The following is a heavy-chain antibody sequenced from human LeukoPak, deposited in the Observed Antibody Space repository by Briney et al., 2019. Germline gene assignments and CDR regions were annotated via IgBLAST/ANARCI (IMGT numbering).Heavy chain of an antibody. V-gene: IGHV4-39*01. J-gene: IGHJ4*02. D-gene: IGHD1-26*01. CDR1: GGSISSSSYY. CDR3: AKRTYSENYWKHFDS. CDR2: IYYSENT. Sequence: SETLSLTCTVSGGSISSSSYYWGWIRQPPGKGLEWIGSIYYSENTYYNPSLKSRVSISVDTSKNQFTLKLSSVTAADTAVYYCAKRTYSENYWKHFDSWGQGTLVTVSS.